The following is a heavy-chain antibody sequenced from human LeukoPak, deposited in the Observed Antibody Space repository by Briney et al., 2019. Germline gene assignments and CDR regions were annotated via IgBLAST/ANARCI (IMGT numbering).Heavy chain of an antibody. Sequence: ASVKVSCKASGYTFTGYYMHWVRQAPGQGLEWMGWINPNSGGTNYAQKFQGRVTMTRDTSISTAYMELSRLRSDDTAVYYCARGGCSSTSCPGHYYYYYYMDVWGKGTTVTVSS. D-gene: IGHD2-2*01. CDR1: GYTFTGYY. CDR2: INPNSGGT. J-gene: IGHJ6*03. CDR3: ARGGCSSTSCPGHYYYYYYMDV. V-gene: IGHV1-2*02.